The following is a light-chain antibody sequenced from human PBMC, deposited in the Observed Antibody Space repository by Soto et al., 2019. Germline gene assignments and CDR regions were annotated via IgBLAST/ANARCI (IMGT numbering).Light chain of an antibody. CDR2: GAS. V-gene: IGKV3-15*01. J-gene: IGKJ1*01. CDR3: QQYNDLPRT. CDR1: QNVNSN. Sequence: EIVMTQSPATLSVSPGERATLSCRASQNVNSNLAWYQQKPGQAPRLLIYGASPRATGIPARFSGSGSGTEFTLTISSLQSEDFAVYYCQQYNDLPRTFGQGTKVEIK.